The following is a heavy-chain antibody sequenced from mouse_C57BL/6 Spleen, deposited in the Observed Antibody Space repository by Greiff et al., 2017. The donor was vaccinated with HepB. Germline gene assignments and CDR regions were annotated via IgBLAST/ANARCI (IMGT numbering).Heavy chain of an antibody. Sequence: VQLQQSGPELVKPGASVKIPCKASGYTFTDYNMDWVKQSHGKSLEWIGDINPNNGGTIYNQKFKGKATLTVDKSSSTAYMELRSLTSEDTAVYYCARYDYDRDYFDYWGQGTTLTVSS. CDR1: GYTFTDYN. CDR2: INPNNGGT. J-gene: IGHJ2*01. D-gene: IGHD2-4*01. V-gene: IGHV1-18*01. CDR3: ARYDYDRDYFDY.